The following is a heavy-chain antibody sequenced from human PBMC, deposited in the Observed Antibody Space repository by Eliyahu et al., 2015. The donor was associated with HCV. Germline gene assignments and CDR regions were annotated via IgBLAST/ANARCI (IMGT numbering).Heavy chain of an antibody. CDR2: INAGNGNT. J-gene: IGHJ6*02. CDR3: ARSYGVNSESYYYGMDV. CDR1: GYTFTNYA. V-gene: IGHV1-3*01. D-gene: IGHD4-23*01. Sequence: QVQLVQSGAEVKKPGASVKVSCKASGYTFTNYAXHWVRQAPGQRXEWMGWINAGNGNTKYSQKFQGRVTITRDTAASTVYMELSSLRSEDTAVYYCARSYGVNSESYYYGMDVWGQGTTVTVSS.